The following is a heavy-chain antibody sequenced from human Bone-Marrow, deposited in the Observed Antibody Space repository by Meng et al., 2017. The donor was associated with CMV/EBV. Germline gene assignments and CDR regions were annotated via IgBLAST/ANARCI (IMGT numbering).Heavy chain of an antibody. J-gene: IGHJ4*02. CDR1: FTFSSYA. CDR2: ISYDENNK. D-gene: IGHD3-10*01. V-gene: IGHV3-30*04. Sequence: FTFSSYAMHWVSQAPGKGLEWVAVISYDENNKYYADSVKGRFTISRDNPKNTLYLQMSSLRAEDTAVYYCARDPLIDYYGSGSYTFDYWGQGTLVTVSS. CDR3: ARDPLIDYYGSGSYTFDY.